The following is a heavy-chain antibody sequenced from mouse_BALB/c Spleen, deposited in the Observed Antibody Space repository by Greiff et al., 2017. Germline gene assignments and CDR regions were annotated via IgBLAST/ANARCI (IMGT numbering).Heavy chain of an antibody. CDR1: GFAFSSYD. Sequence: EVKLVESGGGLVKPGGSLKLSCAASGFAFSSYDMSWVRQTPEKRLEWVAYISSGGGSTYYPDTVKGRFTISRDNAKNTLYLQMSSLKSEDTAMYYCARHLNYGNHYFDYWGQGTTLTVSS. CDR3: ARHLNYGNHYFDY. J-gene: IGHJ2*01. V-gene: IGHV5-12-1*01. D-gene: IGHD2-1*01. CDR2: ISSGGGST.